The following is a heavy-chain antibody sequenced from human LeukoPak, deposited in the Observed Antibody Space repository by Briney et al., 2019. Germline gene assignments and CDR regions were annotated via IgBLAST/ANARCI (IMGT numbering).Heavy chain of an antibody. CDR1: GGTFSSYG. V-gene: IGHV1-69*04. Sequence: GSSVKVSCKASGGTFSSYGISWVRQAPGQGLEWMGRIIPILGIANYAQKFQGRVTITADKSTSTAYMELSSLRSEDTAVYYCARVHDGDFQHWGQGTLVTVSS. CDR3: ARVHDGDFQH. J-gene: IGHJ1*01. D-gene: IGHD3-16*01. CDR2: IIPILGIA.